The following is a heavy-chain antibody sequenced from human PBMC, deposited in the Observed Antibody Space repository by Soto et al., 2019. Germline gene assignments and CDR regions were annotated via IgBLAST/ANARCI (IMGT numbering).Heavy chain of an antibody. D-gene: IGHD3-10*01. CDR1: GGTFSSYT. Sequence: QVQLVQSGAEVKKPGSSVNVSCKASGGTFSSYTISWVRQAPGQGLEWMGRIIPILGIANYAQKFQGRVTITADKSTSTAYMELSSLRSEDTAVYYCARDMGFGELSASDYWGQGTLVTVSS. CDR3: ARDMGFGELSASDY. CDR2: IIPILGIA. V-gene: IGHV1-69*08. J-gene: IGHJ4*02.